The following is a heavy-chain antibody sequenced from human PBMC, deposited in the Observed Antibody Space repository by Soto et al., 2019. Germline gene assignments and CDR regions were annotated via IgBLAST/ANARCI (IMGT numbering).Heavy chain of an antibody. V-gene: IGHV4-30-2*06. CDR2: IYHNVNT. CDR1: GGSLSSGDYS. Sequence: SETLSLTCAVSGGSLSSGDYSWSWIRQSPGKGLEWLGSIYHNVNTYFKPSLKSRITISVDRSKNQFSLKLNSVTAADTAVYYCARSDITITYGGVIVRRGVDVWGQGTTVTVSSGKPRRASVKVSCKASGYTFTSYGGNWFDPWGQGTLDTVSS. CDR3: ARSDITITYGGVIVRRGVDVWGQGTTVTVSSGKPRRASVKVSCKASGYTFTSYGGNWFDP. J-gene: IGHJ5*02. D-gene: IGHD3-16*02.